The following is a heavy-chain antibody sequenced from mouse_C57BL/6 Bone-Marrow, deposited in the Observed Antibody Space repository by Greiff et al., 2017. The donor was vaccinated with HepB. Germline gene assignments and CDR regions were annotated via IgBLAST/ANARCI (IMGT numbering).Heavy chain of an antibody. CDR3: ARGEDSSGYEGFAY. Sequence: QVQLKESGAELVRPGASVKLSCKASGYTFTDYYINWVKQRPGQGLEWIARIYPGSGNTYYNEKFKGKATLTAEKSSSTAYMQLSSLTSEDSAVYFCARGEDSSGYEGFAYWGQGTLVTVSA. CDR2: IYPGSGNT. CDR1: GYTFTDYY. V-gene: IGHV1-76*01. J-gene: IGHJ3*01. D-gene: IGHD3-2*02.